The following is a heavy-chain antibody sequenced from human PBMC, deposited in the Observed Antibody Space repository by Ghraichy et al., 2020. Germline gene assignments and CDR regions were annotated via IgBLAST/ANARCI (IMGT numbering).Heavy chain of an antibody. V-gene: IGHV4-39*01. J-gene: IGHJ4*02. CDR1: GASIRGSTYS. D-gene: IGHD2-8*02. CDR3: ARHQISPSASNPWSWKVCTGSNCRDKSTAPTGNPFDY. CDR2: ISSNGNT. Sequence: SETLSLTCSVSGASIRGSTYSWDWIRQTPGKGLEWIATISSNGNTHYHPSLRSRAAIAADSSKNQFSLRLSYVSAADTAIYYCARHQISPSASNPWSWKVCTGSNCRDKSTAPTGNPFDYWGQGALVIVSS.